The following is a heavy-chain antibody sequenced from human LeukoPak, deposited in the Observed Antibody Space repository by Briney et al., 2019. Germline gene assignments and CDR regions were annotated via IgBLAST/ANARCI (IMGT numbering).Heavy chain of an antibody. CDR3: ARDKRHSYGRYFDP. V-gene: IGHV4-59*01. Sequence: NPSETLSLTCTISGDSISTYHWNWIRKHPGKGLEWIGYMQSTGNSNYNPSLKNRVNIFVDMSKNHFVLNLRSVTAADTAVYYCARDKRHSYGRYFDPWGQGMLVTLSS. J-gene: IGHJ4*02. CDR2: MQSTGNS. D-gene: IGHD5-18*01. CDR1: GDSISTYH.